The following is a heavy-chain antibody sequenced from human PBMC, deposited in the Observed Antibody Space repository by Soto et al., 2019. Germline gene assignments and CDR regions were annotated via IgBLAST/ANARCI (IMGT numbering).Heavy chain of an antibody. Sequence: PGESLKISCKGSGYSFTSYWISWVRQMPGKGPEWMGRIDPSDSYTNYSPSFQGHVTISADKSISTAYLQWSSLKASDTAMYYCAIKNPRITMIVVAPWGMDVWGQGTTVTVSS. V-gene: IGHV5-10-1*01. CDR1: GYSFTSYW. CDR2: IDPSDSYT. J-gene: IGHJ6*02. CDR3: AIKNPRITMIVVAPWGMDV. D-gene: IGHD3-22*01.